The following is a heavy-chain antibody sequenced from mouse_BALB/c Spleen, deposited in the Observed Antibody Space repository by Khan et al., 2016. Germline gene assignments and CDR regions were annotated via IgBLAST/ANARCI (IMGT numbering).Heavy chain of an antibody. V-gene: IGHV1-87*01. CDR2: IYPGDGDT. D-gene: IGHD2-12*01. CDR1: GYTFTSYW. CDR3: VRGKSYYNYDF. J-gene: IGHJ2*03. Sequence: QVQLKESGAELARPGASVKLSCKAFGYTFTSYWMQWVKQRPGQGLEWIGAIYPGDGDTRYTQKFKVKATLTADKSSSTAYMQLNILASEDSAVYYCVRGKSYYNYDFWGQGTSLTVSS.